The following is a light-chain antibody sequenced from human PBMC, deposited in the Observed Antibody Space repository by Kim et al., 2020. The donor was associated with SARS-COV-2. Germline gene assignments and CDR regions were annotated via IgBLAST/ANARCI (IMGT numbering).Light chain of an antibody. CDR1: SSNIGADYD. V-gene: IGLV1-40*01. CDR3: QSYDNSLSGYV. Sequence: RVTVSCTGGSSNIGADYDVHWYQQVPGTAPKLLIYGKSKRPSGVPDRFSGSKSGTSASLAITGLQAEDEADYYCQSYDNSLSGYVFGTGTKVTVL. J-gene: IGLJ1*01. CDR2: GKS.